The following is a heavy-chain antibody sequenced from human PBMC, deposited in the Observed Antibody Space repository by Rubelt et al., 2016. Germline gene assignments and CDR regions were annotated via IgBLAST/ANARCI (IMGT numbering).Heavy chain of an antibody. CDR3: ARLPQAMTGGY. J-gene: IGHJ4*02. Sequence: GLEWIGSIYYSGSTYYNPSLKSRVTISVDTSKNQFSLKLSSVTAAHTAVYYCARLPQAMTGGYWGQGTLVTVSS. D-gene: IGHD5-18*01. CDR2: IYYSGST. V-gene: IGHV4-39*01.